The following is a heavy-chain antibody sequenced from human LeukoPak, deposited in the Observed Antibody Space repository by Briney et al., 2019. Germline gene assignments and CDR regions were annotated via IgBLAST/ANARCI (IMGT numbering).Heavy chain of an antibody. CDR3: ARRDSGVYYYRWDFDY. Sequence: PSQTLSLTCTVSGGSISSGGYYWSWIRQHPGKGLEWIGYIYYSGSTYYNPSLKSRVTISVDTSKNQFPLKLSSVTAADTAVYYCARRDSGVYYYRWDFDYWGQGTLVTVSS. CDR1: GGSISSGGYY. CDR2: IYYSGST. D-gene: IGHD3-22*01. V-gene: IGHV4-31*03. J-gene: IGHJ4*02.